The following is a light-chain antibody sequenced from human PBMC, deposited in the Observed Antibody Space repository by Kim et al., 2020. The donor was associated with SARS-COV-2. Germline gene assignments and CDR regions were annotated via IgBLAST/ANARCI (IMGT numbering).Light chain of an antibody. CDR3: QQYNSYIDYT. V-gene: IGKV1-5*03. J-gene: IGKJ2*01. Sequence: ASVGDRETINCRASRSVSRWYAWYQQKAGKAATRLIYRATTLFSVVTSRFSGSGSGTEFTLTITSLQPEDFATYYCQQYNSYIDYTFGQGTKLEI. CDR2: RAT. CDR1: RSVSRW.